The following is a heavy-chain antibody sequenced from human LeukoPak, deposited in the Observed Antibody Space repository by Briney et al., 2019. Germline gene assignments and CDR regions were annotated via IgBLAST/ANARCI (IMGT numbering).Heavy chain of an antibody. CDR2: ISYDGSNK. Sequence: PGGSLRLSCAASGFTFSSYAMHWVRQAPGKGLEWVAVISYDGSNKYYADSVKGRFTISRDNSKNTLYLQMNSLRAEDTAVYYCARETTWYRDWFDTWGQGTLVTVSS. J-gene: IGHJ5*02. CDR1: GFTFSSYA. V-gene: IGHV3-30*04. CDR3: ARETTWYRDWFDT. D-gene: IGHD1-26*01.